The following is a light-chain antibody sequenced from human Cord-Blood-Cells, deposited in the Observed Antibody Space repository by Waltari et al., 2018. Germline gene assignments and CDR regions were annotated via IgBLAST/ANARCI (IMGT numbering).Light chain of an antibody. CDR3: SSYTSSSTLYV. CDR1: RSAVGGYNY. V-gene: IGLV2-14*01. Sequence: QSALTQPASVSGSPGQSITISRTGTRSAVGGYNYVPWYQQHPGKAPKLMIYDVSNRPSGVSNRFSGSKSGNTASLTISGLQAEDEADYYCSSYTSSSTLYVFGTGTKVTVL. J-gene: IGLJ1*01. CDR2: DVS.